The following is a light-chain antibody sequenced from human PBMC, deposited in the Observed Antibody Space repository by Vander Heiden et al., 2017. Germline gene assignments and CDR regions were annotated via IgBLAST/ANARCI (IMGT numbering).Light chain of an antibody. CDR1: HSVSSN. J-gene: IGKJ1*01. CDR2: GAS. CDR3: QQYNNWWT. Sequence: DIVMTQSPATLAVAPGGGDTPSRRYSHSVSSNLAQYQQKPGQTPRLHIYGASTRATGIPASFSGSGSETEFTLTISSLQSVDFAVYYCQQYNNWWTFGQGTKVEIK. V-gene: IGKV3-15*01.